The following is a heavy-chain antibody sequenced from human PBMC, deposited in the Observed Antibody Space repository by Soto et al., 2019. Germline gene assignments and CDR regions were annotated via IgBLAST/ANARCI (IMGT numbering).Heavy chain of an antibody. V-gene: IGHV3-33*01. CDR1: GFTFSSDG. D-gene: IGHD6-13*01. CDR3: ARHHLDSSSWYFDY. Sequence: GGSLRLSCAASGFTFSSDGMHWVRQAPGKGLEWVAVICDDGSNKYYADSVKGRFTISRDNSKNTLYLQMNSLRAEDTAVYYCARHHLDSSSWYFDYWGQGTLVTVSS. J-gene: IGHJ4*02. CDR2: ICDDGSNK.